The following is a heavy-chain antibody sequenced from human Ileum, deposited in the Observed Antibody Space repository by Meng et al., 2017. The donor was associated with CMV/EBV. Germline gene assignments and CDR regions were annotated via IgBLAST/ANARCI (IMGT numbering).Heavy chain of an antibody. CDR3: ARDKGGDQLLEGVFPYGMDV. V-gene: IGHV3-33*01. Sequence: GGSLRLSCAASGVTFITYDLHWVRQAPGKGLEWVAVIWYDGRNKFCADSVQGRIIISRDNSKNTLYLQMNSLGADDTAVYYCARDKGGDQLLEGVFPYGMDVWGQGTTVTVSS. CDR1: GVTFITYD. CDR2: IWYDGRNK. D-gene: IGHD2-2*01. J-gene: IGHJ6*02.